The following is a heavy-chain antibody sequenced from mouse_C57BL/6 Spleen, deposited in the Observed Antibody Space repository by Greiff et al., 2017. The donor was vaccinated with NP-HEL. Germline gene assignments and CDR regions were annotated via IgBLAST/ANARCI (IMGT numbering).Heavy chain of an antibody. V-gene: IGHV1-74*01. D-gene: IGHD1-1*01. CDR3: LRKKNYGSSYGYFDV. CDR1: GYTFTSYW. CDR2: IHPSDSDT. J-gene: IGHJ1*03. Sequence: VQLQQPGAELVKPGASVKVSCKASGYTFTSYWMHWVKQRPGQGLEWIGRIHPSDSDTNYNQKFKGKATLTVDKSSSTAYMQLSSLTSEDSAVYYCLRKKNYGSSYGYFDVWGTGTTVTVSS.